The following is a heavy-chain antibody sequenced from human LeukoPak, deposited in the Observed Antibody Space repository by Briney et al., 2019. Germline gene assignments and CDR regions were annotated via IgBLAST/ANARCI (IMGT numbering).Heavy chain of an antibody. CDR3: AREKAAALDY. CDR1: GFTFSSYW. J-gene: IGHJ4*02. D-gene: IGHD6-13*01. CDR2: IKQDGSEK. V-gene: IGHV3-7*01. Sequence: GGSLRLSCAAPGFTFSSYWMSWVRQAPGKGLEWVANIKQDGSEKYYVDSVKGRFTISRDNAKNSLYLQMNSLRAEDTAVYYCAREKAAALDYWGQGTLVTVSS.